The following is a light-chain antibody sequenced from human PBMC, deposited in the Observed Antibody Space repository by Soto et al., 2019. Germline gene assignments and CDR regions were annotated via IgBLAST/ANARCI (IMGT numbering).Light chain of an antibody. Sequence: EIVMTQSPATLSVSPGERATLSCRASQSVSSYLAWYQQKPGQAPRLLIYGVSTMANGIPARFSGSGSGTEFTLIISSLQSEDFAVSYCQQYNNWPLITFGQGTRLEI. CDR3: QQYNNWPLIT. CDR1: QSVSSY. J-gene: IGKJ5*01. CDR2: GVS. V-gene: IGKV3-15*01.